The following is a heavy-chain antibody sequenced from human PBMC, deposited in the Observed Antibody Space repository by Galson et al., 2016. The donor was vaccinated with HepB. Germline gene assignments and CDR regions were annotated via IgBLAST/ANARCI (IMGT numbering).Heavy chain of an antibody. V-gene: IGHV4-39*07. CDR2: IYYSGST. CDR3: ARALAVNGAFDI. D-gene: IGHD4-17*01. J-gene: IGHJ3*02. CDR1: GGSISSSSYY. Sequence: ETLSLTCTVSGGSISSSSYYWVWIRQPPGKGLEWIGSIYYSGSTNYNPSLKSRVTISVDTSKNQFSLKLSSVTAADTAVYYCARALAVNGAFDIWGQGTMVTVSS.